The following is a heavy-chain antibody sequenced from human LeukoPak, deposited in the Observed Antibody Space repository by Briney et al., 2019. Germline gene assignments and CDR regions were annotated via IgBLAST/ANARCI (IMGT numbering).Heavy chain of an antibody. Sequence: SQTLSLTFAISGDSVSSSAPAWNWIRQSPSRGLEWLGRTYYRSKWYFDYAVSVNSRITINPDTSKNQFSLHLNSVTPEDTAVYYCARDYRGWYFDLWGCGTLVTVSS. CDR1: GDSVSSSAPA. CDR3: ARDYRGWYFDL. J-gene: IGHJ2*01. V-gene: IGHV6-1*01. D-gene: IGHD3-10*01. CDR2: TYYRSKWYF.